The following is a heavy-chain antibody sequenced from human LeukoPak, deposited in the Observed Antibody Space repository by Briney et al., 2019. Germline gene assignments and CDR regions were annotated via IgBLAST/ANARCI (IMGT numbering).Heavy chain of an antibody. CDR2: ISYDGSNK. J-gene: IGHJ4*02. D-gene: IGHD6-6*01. V-gene: IGHV3-30-3*01. CDR3: ARAKWEQLVPGRPGYYFDY. CDR1: GYTFTDYY. Sequence: SCKASGYTFTDYYMHWVRQAPGKGLDWVAVISYDGSNKYYADSVKGRFTISRDNSKNTLYLQMNSLRAEDTAVYYCARAKWEQLVPGRPGYYFDYWGQGTLVTVSS.